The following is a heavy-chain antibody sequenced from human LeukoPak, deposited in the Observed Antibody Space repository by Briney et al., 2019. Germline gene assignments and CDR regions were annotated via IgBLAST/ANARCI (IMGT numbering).Heavy chain of an antibody. D-gene: IGHD3-22*01. Sequence: PSETLSLTCTVSGGSISSSSYYWGWIRQPPGKGLEWIGSIYYSGSTYYNPSLKSRVTISVDTSKNQFSLKLSSVTAADTAVYYCARDPLVVVQWGQGTLVTVSS. V-gene: IGHV4-39*07. CDR3: ARDPLVVVQ. CDR2: IYYSGST. J-gene: IGHJ4*02. CDR1: GGSISSSSYY.